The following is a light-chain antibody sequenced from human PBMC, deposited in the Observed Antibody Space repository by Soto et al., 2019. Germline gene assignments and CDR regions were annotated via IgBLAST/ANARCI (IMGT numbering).Light chain of an antibody. CDR2: KAS. Sequence: DIQMTQSPSTLSASVGDRVTITCRPSQSISGWLAWYQQKPGKAPNLLIYKASTLESGVPSRFSGSGSGTEFTLTISSLQPEDFATYYCLQHNSYPQTFGQGTKVDIK. J-gene: IGKJ1*01. CDR1: QSISGW. CDR3: LQHNSYPQT. V-gene: IGKV1-5*03.